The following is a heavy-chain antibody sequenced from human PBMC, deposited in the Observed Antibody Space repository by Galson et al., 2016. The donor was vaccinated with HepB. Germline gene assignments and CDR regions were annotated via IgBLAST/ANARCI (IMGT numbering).Heavy chain of an antibody. D-gene: IGHD3-22*01. J-gene: IGHJ4*02. CDR1: GYTFTSYY. V-gene: IGHV1-46*01. Sequence: SVKVSCKASGYTFTSYYMTWVRQVPGQGLEFMGTINPSESATTYAQNFQGRVTMTRDTSTSTVYMDMSSLRDEDTAVYYCARESAAAWGYYDRWGQGTLVTVSS. CDR3: ARESAAAWGYYDR. CDR2: INPSESAT.